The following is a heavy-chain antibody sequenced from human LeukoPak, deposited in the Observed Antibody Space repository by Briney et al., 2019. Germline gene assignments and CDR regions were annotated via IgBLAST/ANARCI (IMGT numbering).Heavy chain of an antibody. Sequence: GASVKVSCKASGYTFTSYDINWVRQATGQGLEWMGWMNPNSGNTGYAQKFQGRVTMTRNTSISTAYMELSSLGSEDTAVYYCARERGRYCSGGSCLTGFDPWGQGTLVTVSS. CDR3: ARERGRYCSGGSCLTGFDP. CDR2: MNPNSGNT. J-gene: IGHJ5*02. CDR1: GYTFTSYD. D-gene: IGHD2-15*01. V-gene: IGHV1-8*01.